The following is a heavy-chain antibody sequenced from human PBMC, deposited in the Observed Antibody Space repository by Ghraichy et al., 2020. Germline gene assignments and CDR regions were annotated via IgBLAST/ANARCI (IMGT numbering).Heavy chain of an antibody. D-gene: IGHD3-22*01. Sequence: GESLNISCAASGFTFSSYWMHWVRQAPGKGLVWVSRVNSDGSSTTYADSVKGRFTISRDNAKNTLYLQINSLRAEDTAVYYCARDRADYDSNGYYWRHDAFDMWGQGTMVTVSS. CDR3: ARDRADYDSNGYYWRHDAFDM. J-gene: IGHJ3*02. CDR2: VNSDGSST. CDR1: GFTFSSYW. V-gene: IGHV3-74*01.